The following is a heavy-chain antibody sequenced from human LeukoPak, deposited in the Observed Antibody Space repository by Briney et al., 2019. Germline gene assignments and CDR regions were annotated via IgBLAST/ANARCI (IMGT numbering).Heavy chain of an antibody. Sequence: GGSLRLSCAAFGFTFSSYWMHWVRQAPGKGLVWVSRINSDGSSTSYADSVKGRFTISRDNAKNSLYLQMNSLRVEDTAVYYCARGDGYAQRDWGQGTLVTVPS. CDR2: INSDGSST. CDR1: GFTFSSYW. CDR3: ARGDGYAQRD. J-gene: IGHJ4*02. V-gene: IGHV3-74*01. D-gene: IGHD5-12*01.